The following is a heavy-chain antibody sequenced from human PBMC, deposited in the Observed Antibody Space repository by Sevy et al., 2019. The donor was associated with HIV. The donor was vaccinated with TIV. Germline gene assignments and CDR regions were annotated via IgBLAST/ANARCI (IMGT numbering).Heavy chain of an antibody. D-gene: IGHD3-9*01. CDR1: GYRSYSYG. CDR3: ARDWRFFDRTGYYLDY. V-gene: IGHV1-18*01. J-gene: IGHJ4*02. CDR2: ISGYNDNT. Sequence: ASVKVSCTASGYRSYSYGISWVRQAPGQGLEWIGWISGYNDNTKHSEKFQGRVTMTTDTSTNTASMELRSLRSDDTAIYYCARDWRFFDRTGYYLDYWGQGTLVTVSS.